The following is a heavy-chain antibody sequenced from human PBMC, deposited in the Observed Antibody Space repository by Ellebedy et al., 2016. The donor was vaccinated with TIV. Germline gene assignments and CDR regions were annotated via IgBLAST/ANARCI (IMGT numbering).Heavy chain of an antibody. Sequence: GGSLRLSXAASGFTFSGSAMHWVRQASGKGLEWVGRIRSKTDSYATAYAASVKGRFTISRDDSKNTAYLRMSSLKTDDTAVYYCIRISMVRGITRAYYYGMDVWGQGTTVTVSS. D-gene: IGHD3-10*01. CDR3: IRISMVRGITRAYYYGMDV. CDR1: GFTFSGSA. CDR2: IRSKTDSYAT. J-gene: IGHJ6*02. V-gene: IGHV3-73*01.